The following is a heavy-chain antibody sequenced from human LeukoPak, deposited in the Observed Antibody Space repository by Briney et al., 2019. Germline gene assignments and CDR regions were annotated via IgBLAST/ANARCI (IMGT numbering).Heavy chain of an antibody. D-gene: IGHD2-2*01. CDR3: ARDPELEYCNSSSWYPYSDYGMDV. CDR1: GGSISSGSYY. Sequence: SETLSLTCTVSGGSISSGSYYWSWIRQPAGKGLEWIGRIYTSGSTNYNPSLKSRVTISVGTSKNQCSLKLSSVTAADTAVYDCARDPELEYCNSSSWYPYSDYGMDVWGQGTTVTVSS. V-gene: IGHV4-61*02. CDR2: IYTSGST. J-gene: IGHJ6*02.